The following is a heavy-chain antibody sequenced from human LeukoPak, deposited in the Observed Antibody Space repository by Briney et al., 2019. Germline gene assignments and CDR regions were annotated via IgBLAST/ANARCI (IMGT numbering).Heavy chain of an antibody. Sequence: ASVRVSCKASGYTFTSYGISWVRQAPGQGLEWMGWISAYNGNTNYAQKLQGRVTMTTDTSTSTAYMELRSLRSDDTAVYYCARALGAAGTRPLDYWGQGTLVTVSS. D-gene: IGHD6-13*01. J-gene: IGHJ4*02. V-gene: IGHV1-18*01. CDR1: GYTFTSYG. CDR2: ISAYNGNT. CDR3: ARALGAAGTRPLDY.